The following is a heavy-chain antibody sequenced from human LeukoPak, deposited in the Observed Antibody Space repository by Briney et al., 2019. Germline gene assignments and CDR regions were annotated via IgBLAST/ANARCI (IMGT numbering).Heavy chain of an antibody. CDR1: GGSISSSSYY. CDR3: ARGKPPMIAFLYQYSYYYMDV. Sequence: SETLSLTCTVSGGSISSSSYYWGWIRQPPGKGLEWIGEINHSGSTNYNPSLKSRVTISVDTSKNQFSLKLSSVTAADTAVYYCARGKPPMIAFLYQYSYYYMDVWGKGTTVTVSS. V-gene: IGHV4-39*07. CDR2: INHSGST. J-gene: IGHJ6*03. D-gene: IGHD3-22*01.